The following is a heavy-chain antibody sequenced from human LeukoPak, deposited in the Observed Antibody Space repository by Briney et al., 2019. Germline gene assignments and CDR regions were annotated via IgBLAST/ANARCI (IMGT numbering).Heavy chain of an antibody. CDR2: IYHSGST. CDR1: GGSISSSNW. D-gene: IGHD3-10*01. J-gene: IGHJ4*02. Sequence: SGTLSLTCAVSGGSISSSNWWSWVRQPPGKGLEWIGEIYHSGSTNYNPSLKSRVTISVDTSKSQFSLKLSSVTAADTAVYYCARSRVRGVIKPELTNLFDYWGQGTLVTVSS. CDR3: ARSRVRGVIKPELTNLFDY. V-gene: IGHV4-4*02.